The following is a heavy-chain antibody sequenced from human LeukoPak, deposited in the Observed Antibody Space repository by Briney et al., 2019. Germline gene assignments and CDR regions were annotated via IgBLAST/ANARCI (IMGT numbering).Heavy chain of an antibody. D-gene: IGHD6-19*01. CDR1: GYSISSGYH. J-gene: IGHJ4*02. Sequence: SETLSLTCTVSGYSISSGYHWSWIRQPPGKGLEWIANIHHSGNPYYNPSLRSRVTISVDTSKNQFSLRLSSVTAADTAVYYCAKDGNGWLREIWGQGTLVTVSS. CDR2: IHHSGNP. V-gene: IGHV4-38-2*02. CDR3: AKDGNGWLREI.